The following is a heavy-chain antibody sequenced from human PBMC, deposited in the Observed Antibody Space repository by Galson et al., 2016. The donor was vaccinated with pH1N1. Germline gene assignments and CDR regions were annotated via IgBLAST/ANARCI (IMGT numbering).Heavy chain of an antibody. Sequence: SLRLSCAASGFTFDDYAMHWVRQAPGKGLEWVSGISWNSGNIDYADSVKGRFTISRDNAKNTLYLQMNSLRAEDTAVYYCARVEWEDVDLEYYFDYWGQGTLVTVSS. V-gene: IGHV3-9*01. CDR1: GFTFDDYA. D-gene: IGHD3-3*01. CDR3: ARVEWEDVDLEYYFDY. J-gene: IGHJ4*02. CDR2: ISWNSGNI.